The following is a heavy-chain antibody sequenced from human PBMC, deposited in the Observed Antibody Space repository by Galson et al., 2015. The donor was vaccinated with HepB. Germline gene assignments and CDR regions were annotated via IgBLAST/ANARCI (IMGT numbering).Heavy chain of an antibody. CDR3: ASTQIRFFNY. CDR2: MSGSGHSP. J-gene: IGHJ4*02. D-gene: IGHD3-3*01. V-gene: IGHV3-23*01. Sequence: SLRLSCAASGFTFRNYDMSWVRQAPGKGLEWVSAMSGSGHSPYYADSVKGRFTTSRDNSKNTLYLQMNSLRAEDTAVYYCASTQIRFFNYWGQGTLVTVSS. CDR1: GFTFRNYD.